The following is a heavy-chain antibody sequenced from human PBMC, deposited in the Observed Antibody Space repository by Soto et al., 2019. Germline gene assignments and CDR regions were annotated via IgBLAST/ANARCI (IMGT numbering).Heavy chain of an antibody. CDR2: ISSNGGDT. CDR3: VKGPYFYDA. CDR1: GFNFVTNA. Sequence: GGSLRLSCSASGFNFVTNAMHWVRQAPGKGLEYVSGISSNGGDTYYTGSVKGRFTVSRDNSKNTLFLQMSSLRAEDTAVYYCVKGPYFYDAWGQGTQVTVSS. D-gene: IGHD3-22*01. J-gene: IGHJ5*02. V-gene: IGHV3-64D*06.